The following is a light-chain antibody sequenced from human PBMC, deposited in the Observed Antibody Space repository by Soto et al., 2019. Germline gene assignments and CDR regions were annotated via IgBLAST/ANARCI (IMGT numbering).Light chain of an antibody. V-gene: IGLV4-69*01. Sequence: QPVLTQSPSASASLGASVKLTCTQSSRHSSYAIAWHQQQPEKGPRYLMKLNSDGSHSKGDGVADRFSGSSSGTERYLTISSLQSEDEADYYCQTWGTGIQLFGGGTKLTVL. CDR1: SRHSSYA. CDR3: QTWGTGIQL. CDR2: LNSDGSH. J-gene: IGLJ2*01.